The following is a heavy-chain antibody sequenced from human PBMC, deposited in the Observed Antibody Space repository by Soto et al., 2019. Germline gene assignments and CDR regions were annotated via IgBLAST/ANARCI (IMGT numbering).Heavy chain of an antibody. Sequence: SETLSLTCTVSGGSISSGDYYWSWIRQPPGEGLEWIGYIYYSGSTYYNPSLKSRVTISVDTSKNQFSLKLSSVTAADTAVYYCARGHYDFWSGYYTFFDYWGQGPPVPVSS. CDR2: IYYSGST. CDR1: GGSISSGDYY. J-gene: IGHJ4*02. CDR3: ARGHYDFWSGYYTFFDY. D-gene: IGHD3-3*01. V-gene: IGHV4-30-4*01.